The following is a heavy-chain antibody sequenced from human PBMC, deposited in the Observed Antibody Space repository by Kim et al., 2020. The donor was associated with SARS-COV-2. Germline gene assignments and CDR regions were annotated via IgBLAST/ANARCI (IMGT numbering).Heavy chain of an antibody. Sequence: ASVKVSCKASGYTFTAYYLHWVRQAPGQGLEWMGWINPNNGATNYALRFQGRVTMTRDTSISTAYMELSSLRSDDTAVYYCARNNIDSSRTPNYYYSYGMDVGGQGTTVTVSS. J-gene: IGHJ6*02. CDR2: INPNNGAT. V-gene: IGHV1-2*02. CDR1: GYTFTAYY. CDR3: ARNNIDSSRTPNYYYSYGMDV. D-gene: IGHD3-22*01.